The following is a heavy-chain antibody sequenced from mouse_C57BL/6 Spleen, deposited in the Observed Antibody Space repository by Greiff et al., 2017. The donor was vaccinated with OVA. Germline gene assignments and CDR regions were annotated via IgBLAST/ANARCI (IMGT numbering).Heavy chain of an antibody. J-gene: IGHJ4*01. CDR2: INPYNGGT. Sequence: VQLQQPGPVLVKPGASVKMSCKASGYTFTDYYMHWVKQSHGQSLEWIGVINPYNGGTSYNQKFKGKATLTVDKSSSTAYMERNSLTAEDSAVYYRAREGYYGNYNYAMDYWGQGTSVTVSS. CDR3: AREGYYGNYNYAMDY. V-gene: IGHV1-19*01. D-gene: IGHD2-1*01. CDR1: GYTFTDYY.